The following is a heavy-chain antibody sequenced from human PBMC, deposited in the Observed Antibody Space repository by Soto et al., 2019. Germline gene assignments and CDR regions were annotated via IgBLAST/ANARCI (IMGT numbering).Heavy chain of an antibody. Sequence: QVQLQESGPGLVKPSQTLSLTCTVSGGSINSGTYHWSWIRQHPGKGLEWIGYIYYSGSTFYNPSLKSRLTISVXXSXNXXSLRLSSVTAADTAVYYCAREMNYYDTSGDSYFDSWGQGTLVTVSS. CDR1: GGSINSGTYH. V-gene: IGHV4-31*03. J-gene: IGHJ4*02. CDR2: IYYSGST. D-gene: IGHD3-22*01. CDR3: AREMNYYDTSGDSYFDS.